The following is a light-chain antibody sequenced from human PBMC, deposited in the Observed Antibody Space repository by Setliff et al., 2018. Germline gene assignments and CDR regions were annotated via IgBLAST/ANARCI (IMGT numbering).Light chain of an antibody. J-gene: IGLJ1*01. V-gene: IGLV1-40*01. CDR3: QSHDNSLSGYV. Sequence: QSALTQPPSVSGAPGQRVTISCTGSSSNIGAGFGVHWYQQLPGTAPKLLVYGNNNRPSGVPDRFSGSKSGTSASLAITGLQAEDEADYYCQSHDNSLSGYVFGTGTRSPS. CDR2: GNN. CDR1: SSNIGAGFG.